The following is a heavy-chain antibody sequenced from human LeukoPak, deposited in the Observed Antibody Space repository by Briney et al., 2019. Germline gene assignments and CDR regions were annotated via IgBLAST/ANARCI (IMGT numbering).Heavy chain of an antibody. D-gene: IGHD3-9*01. CDR3: ARDMAPARYNYYFYGMDV. V-gene: IGHV3-30-3*01. CDR1: GFTFSRYA. Sequence: GGSLRLSCAASGFTFSRYAMQWVRQAPGKGLEWVAVISFDGSNKYYAYSVKGRFTISRDNSKNTLDLQMNRLRAEDTAVYYCARDMAPARYNYYFYGMDVWGQGTTVTVSS. J-gene: IGHJ6*02. CDR2: ISFDGSNK.